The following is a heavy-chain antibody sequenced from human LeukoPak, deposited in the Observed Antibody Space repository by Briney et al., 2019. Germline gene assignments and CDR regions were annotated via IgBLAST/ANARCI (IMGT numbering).Heavy chain of an antibody. Sequence: SETLSLTCTVSGDSISSGGYSWSWIRQTPGKGLEWIAYIHDSGSTYNNPSLKSRLSISIDTSKNQFSLKLNSVTAADTAVYCARVVAAAGNNWFDPWGQGTLVTVSS. CDR3: ARVVAAAGNNWFDP. D-gene: IGHD6-13*01. CDR1: GDSISSGGYS. V-gene: IGHV4-30-4*07. J-gene: IGHJ5*02. CDR2: IHDSGST.